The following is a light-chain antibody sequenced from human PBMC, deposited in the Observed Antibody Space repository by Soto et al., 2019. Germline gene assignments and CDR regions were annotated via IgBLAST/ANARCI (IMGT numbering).Light chain of an antibody. J-gene: IGKJ3*01. Sequence: DIVMTQSPDSLAVSLGERATINCKSSQSVLYSSNNTNYLAWYQQKPGQPPKLLIYWASTRESGVPDRFSGSGSGTDFTLTIISLQAEDVAVYYCQQYYSTPLTFGPGTKVDIK. CDR3: QQYYSTPLT. V-gene: IGKV4-1*01. CDR2: WAS. CDR1: QSVLYSSNNTNY.